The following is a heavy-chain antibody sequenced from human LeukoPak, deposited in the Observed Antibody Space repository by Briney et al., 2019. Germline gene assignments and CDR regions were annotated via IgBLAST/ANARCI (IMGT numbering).Heavy chain of an antibody. V-gene: IGHV3-7*01. D-gene: IGHD2-2*01. J-gene: IGHJ4*02. CDR2: IKQDGSEE. CDR3: AREGGWGSPAGY. Sequence: GGSLRLSCAASGFTFSSYAMSWARQAPGKGLEWVANIKQDGSEENYVDSVKGRFTISRDNAKNSLYLQMNSLRAEDTAVYFCAREGGWGSPAGYRGQGTLVTVSS. CDR1: GFTFSSYA.